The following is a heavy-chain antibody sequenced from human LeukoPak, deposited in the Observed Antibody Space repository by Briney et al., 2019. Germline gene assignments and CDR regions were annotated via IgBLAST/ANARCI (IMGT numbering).Heavy chain of an antibody. J-gene: IGHJ4*02. CDR1: GFTVSSNY. Sequence: GGSLGLSCAASGFTVSSNYMSWVRQAPGKGLEWVSVIYSGGSTYYADSVKGRFTISRDNSKNTLYLQMNSLRAEDTAVYYCARANSSSWFDYWGQGTLVTVSS. CDR3: ARANSSSWFDY. D-gene: IGHD6-13*01. CDR2: IYSGGST. V-gene: IGHV3-66*02.